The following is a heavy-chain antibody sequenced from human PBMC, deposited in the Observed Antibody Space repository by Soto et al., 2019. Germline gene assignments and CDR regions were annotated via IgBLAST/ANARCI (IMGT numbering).Heavy chain of an antibody. CDR3: AKGIAVAGTDDYYYYGMDV. CDR2: ISYDGSNK. D-gene: IGHD6-19*01. Sequence: QVQLVESGGGVVQSGRSLRLSCAASGFTFSSYGMHRVRQDPGKGLEWVAVISYDGSNKYYADSVKGRFTISRYNSKNTLYLQMHSLRPEDTAVYYCAKGIAVAGTDDYYYYGMDVWGRGTTVTVSS. V-gene: IGHV3-30*18. CDR1: GFTFSSYG. J-gene: IGHJ6*02.